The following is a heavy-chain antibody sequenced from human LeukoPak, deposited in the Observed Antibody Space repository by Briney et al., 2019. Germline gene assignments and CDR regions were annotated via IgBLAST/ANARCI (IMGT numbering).Heavy chain of an antibody. CDR1: GCIFTSYW. CDR2: IYPGDSDT. D-gene: IGHD2-15*01. Sequence: GGSLEISCQGSGCIFTSYWIGWVRQLPGKGLEWVGIIYPGDSDTRYSPSFQGQITISADKSISTAYLQWSSLKASDTAMYYCARLAELLPVDYWGQGTLVTVSS. J-gene: IGHJ4*02. V-gene: IGHV5-51*01. CDR3: ARLAELLPVDY.